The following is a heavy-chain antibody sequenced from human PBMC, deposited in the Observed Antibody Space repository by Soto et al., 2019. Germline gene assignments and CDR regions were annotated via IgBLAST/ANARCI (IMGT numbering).Heavy chain of an antibody. J-gene: IGHJ3*02. Sequence: GSLRLSCAASGFTFSSYAMSWVRQAPGKGLEWVSAISGSGGSTYYADSVKGRFTISRDNAKNTLYLQMNSLRAEDTAVYYCARDVDYGDYGNDAFDIWGQGTMVTVSS. V-gene: IGHV3-23*01. D-gene: IGHD4-17*01. CDR1: GFTFSSYA. CDR2: ISGSGGST. CDR3: ARDVDYGDYGNDAFDI.